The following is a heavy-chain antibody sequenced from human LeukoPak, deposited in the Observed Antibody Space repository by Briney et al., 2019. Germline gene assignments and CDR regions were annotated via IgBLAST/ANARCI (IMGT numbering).Heavy chain of an antibody. Sequence: GASVKVSCKXSGYTFTSYDINWVRQATGQGLEWMGWMNPNSGNTGYAQKFQGRVTMTRNTSISTAYMELSSLRSEDTAVYYCARAEDFWSGRDYWGQGTLVTVSS. V-gene: IGHV1-8*01. CDR2: MNPNSGNT. CDR3: ARAEDFWSGRDY. D-gene: IGHD3-3*01. CDR1: GYTFTSYD. J-gene: IGHJ4*02.